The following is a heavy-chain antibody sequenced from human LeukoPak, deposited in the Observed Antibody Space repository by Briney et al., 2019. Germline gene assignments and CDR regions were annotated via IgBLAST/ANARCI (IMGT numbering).Heavy chain of an antibody. V-gene: IGHV4-59*01. J-gene: IGHJ4*02. Sequence: SETLSLTCTVSGGSISSYYWSWIRQPPGKGLEWIGYIYYSGSTNYNPSLKSRVTISVDTSKNQFSLKLSSVTAADTAVYYCARTLREEQQLPKPYYFDYWGQGTLVTVSS. D-gene: IGHD6-13*01. CDR3: ARTLREEQQLPKPYYFDY. CDR2: IYYSGST. CDR1: GGSISSYY.